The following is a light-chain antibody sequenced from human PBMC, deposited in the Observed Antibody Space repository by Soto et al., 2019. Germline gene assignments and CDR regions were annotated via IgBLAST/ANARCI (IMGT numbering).Light chain of an antibody. J-gene: IGLJ2*01. CDR3: QSYDSSLSGVI. CDR2: GNS. V-gene: IGLV1-40*01. CDR1: SYNSGAGYD. Sequence: QSVVTQPPSVSGAPGQRVTISCTGSSYNSGAGYDVHWYQQLPGTAPKLLIYGNSNRPSGVPDRFSGSKSGTSASLAITGLQAEDEADYYCQSYDSSLSGVIFGGGTKLTVL.